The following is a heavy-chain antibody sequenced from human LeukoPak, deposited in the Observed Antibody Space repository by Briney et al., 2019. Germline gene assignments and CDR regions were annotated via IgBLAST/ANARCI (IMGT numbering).Heavy chain of an antibody. Sequence: ASVKVSCKASGYTLTRYGMQWVRQAPGQRLEWMGWINAGNGSPKYSQNFQGRVSITRDTSASVVYMELSSLTSEDTAVYYCARGNDPDYWGQGTQVTVSS. D-gene: IGHD3-10*01. CDR3: ARGNDPDY. CDR2: INAGNGSP. CDR1: GYTLTRYG. V-gene: IGHV1-3*01. J-gene: IGHJ4*02.